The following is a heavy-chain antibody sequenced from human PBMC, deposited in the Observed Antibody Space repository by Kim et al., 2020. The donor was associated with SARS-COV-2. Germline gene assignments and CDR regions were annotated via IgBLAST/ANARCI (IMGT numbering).Heavy chain of an antibody. CDR2: IRSKAYGGTT. J-gene: IGHJ6*03. CDR1: GFTFGDYA. D-gene: IGHD5-12*01. Sequence: GGSLRLSCTGSGFTFGDYATTWVRQAPGKGLEWVGFIRSKAYGGTTEYAASVKGRFTISRDDSKSIAYLQMNSLKTEDTAVYYCTRAHNIGRWAYYYYYYMDVWGKGTTVTVSS. CDR3: TRAHNIGRWAYYYYYYMDV. V-gene: IGHV3-49*04.